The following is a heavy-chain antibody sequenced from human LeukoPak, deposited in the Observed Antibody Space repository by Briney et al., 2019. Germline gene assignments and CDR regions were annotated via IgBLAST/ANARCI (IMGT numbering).Heavy chain of an antibody. CDR1: GDSLSSGSYY. CDR3: ATMPRGYNYGYDY. Sequence: SETLSLTCTVSGDSLSSGSYYWSWIRQPAGRGLEWIGRIYTSDSTNYNPSIESRVAMSVDTSKNQFSLKLSSVTAADTAVYYCATMPRGYNYGYDYWGQGTLVTVSS. J-gene: IGHJ4*02. CDR2: IYTSDST. V-gene: IGHV4-61*02. D-gene: IGHD5-18*01.